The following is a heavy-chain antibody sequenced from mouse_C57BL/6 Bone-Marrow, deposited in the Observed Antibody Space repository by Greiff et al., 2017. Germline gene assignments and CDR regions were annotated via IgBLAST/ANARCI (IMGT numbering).Heavy chain of an antibody. CDR2: IYPRSGNT. Sequence: QVQLQQSGAELARPGASVKLSCKASGYTFTSYGISWVKQRTGQGLEWIGEIYPRSGNTYYTEKFKGKATLTADKSSSTAYLELRSLTSEDTAVYIFAREGGAWFAYWGQGTLVTVSA. CDR3: AREGGAWFAY. V-gene: IGHV1-81*01. J-gene: IGHJ3*01. CDR1: GYTFTSYG.